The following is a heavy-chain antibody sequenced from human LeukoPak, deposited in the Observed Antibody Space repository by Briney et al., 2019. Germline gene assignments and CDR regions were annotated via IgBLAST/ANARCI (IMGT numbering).Heavy chain of an antibody. CDR2: IDPNRGDR. J-gene: IGHJ4*02. CDR1: GYTFTSLY. V-gene: IGHV1-2*06. CDR3: ARDNYDKRFDY. D-gene: IGHD3-22*01. Sequence: ASVKVSCTTSGYTFTSLYIHWVRQAPGQGLEWMGRIDPNRGDRKFAQRFQDRVTFTTDASISTAYMELSSLGSDDTAVYYCARDNYDKRFDYWGQGTLVTVSP.